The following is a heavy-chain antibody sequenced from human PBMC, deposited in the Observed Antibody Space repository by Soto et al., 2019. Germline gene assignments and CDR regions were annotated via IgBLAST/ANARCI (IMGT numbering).Heavy chain of an antibody. J-gene: IGHJ5*02. CDR2: ISGSGGST. V-gene: IGHV3-23*01. D-gene: IGHD4-17*01. CDR3: AKDLYGDYALGWFDP. CDR1: GFTFSSYA. Sequence: GGSLRLSCAASGFTFSSYAMSWVRQAPGKGLEWVSAISGSGGSTYYADSVKGRFTISRDNSKNTLYLQMNSLRAEDTAVYYCAKDLYGDYALGWFDPWGQGTLVTVSS.